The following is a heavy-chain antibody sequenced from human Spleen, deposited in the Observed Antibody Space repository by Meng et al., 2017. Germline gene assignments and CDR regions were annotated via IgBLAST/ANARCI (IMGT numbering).Heavy chain of an antibody. CDR3: ARGPTTMAHDFDY. CDR1: GGSFSDYY. D-gene: IGHD4-11*01. V-gene: IGHV4-34*01. CDR2: INHSGST. J-gene: IGHJ4*02. Sequence: QGQLQQWGGGLVKPSETPSLPCVVSGGSFSDYYWSWIRQPPGKGLEWIGEINHSGSTNYNPSLESRATISVDTSQNNLSLKLSSVTAADSAVYYCARGPTTMAHDFDYWGQGTLVTVSS.